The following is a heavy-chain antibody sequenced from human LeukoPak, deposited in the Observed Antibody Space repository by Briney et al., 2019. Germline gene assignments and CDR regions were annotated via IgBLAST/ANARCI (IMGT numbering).Heavy chain of an antibody. CDR3: ARVVVVAATPRTFDY. D-gene: IGHD2-15*01. CDR2: ISGSGGST. V-gene: IGHV3-23*01. CDR1: GFTFSSYA. J-gene: IGHJ4*02. Sequence: PGGSLRLSCAASGFTFSSYAMSWVRQAPGKGLEWVSAISGSGGSTYYADSVKGRFTTSRDNSKNTLYLQMNSLRAEDTAVYYCARVVVVAATPRTFDYWGQGTLVTVSS.